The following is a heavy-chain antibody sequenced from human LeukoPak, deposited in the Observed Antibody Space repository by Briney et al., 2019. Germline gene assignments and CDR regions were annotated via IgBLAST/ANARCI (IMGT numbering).Heavy chain of an antibody. CDR3: ARGGGLNYDILTGYQYYMDV. CDR2: MNPNSGNT. J-gene: IGHJ6*03. Sequence: GASVKVSCKASGYTFTSYDINWVRQATGQGLEWMGWMNPNSGNTGYAQKFQGRVTMTRNTSISTAYMELSSLRSENTAVYYCARGGGLNYDILTGYQYYMDVWGKGTTVTISS. D-gene: IGHD3-9*01. V-gene: IGHV1-8*01. CDR1: GYTFTSYD.